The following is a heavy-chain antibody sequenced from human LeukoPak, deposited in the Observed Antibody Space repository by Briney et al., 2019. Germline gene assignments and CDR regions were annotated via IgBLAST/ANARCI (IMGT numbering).Heavy chain of an antibody. V-gene: IGHV4-38-2*01. CDR2: IYHSGSS. Sequence: PSETLSLXCAVSGYSSRSGYYWGWIPQPPGKGLAWIWSIYHSGSSYYTPSLKSRVTISVDTSKNQLSLKLSSVTAADTAVYYCARHRCSSTSCYRPIGAFDIWGQGTMVTVSS. CDR3: ARHRCSSTSCYRPIGAFDI. D-gene: IGHD2-2*01. J-gene: IGHJ3*02. CDR1: GYSSRSGYY.